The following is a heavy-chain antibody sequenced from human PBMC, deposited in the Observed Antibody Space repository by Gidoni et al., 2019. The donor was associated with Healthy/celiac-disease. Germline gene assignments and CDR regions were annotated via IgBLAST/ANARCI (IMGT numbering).Heavy chain of an antibody. Sequence: EVQLVESGGGLVKPGGSLRLSCAASGFTFSSYSMNWVRQAPGKGLEWVSSISSSSSYIYYADSVKGRFTISRDNAKNSLYLQMNSLRAEDTAVYYCARDRSYTLSLGLFPAGGYYYGMDVWGQGTTVTVSS. D-gene: IGHD3-10*01. V-gene: IGHV3-21*01. CDR3: ARDRSYTLSLGLFPAGGYYYGMDV. CDR2: ISSSSSYI. CDR1: GFTFSSYS. J-gene: IGHJ6*02.